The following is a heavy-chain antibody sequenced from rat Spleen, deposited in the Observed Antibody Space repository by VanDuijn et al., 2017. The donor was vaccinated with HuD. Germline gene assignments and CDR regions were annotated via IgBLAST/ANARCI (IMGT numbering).Heavy chain of an antibody. CDR3: ARSPLPGYNCCYFDY. J-gene: IGHJ2*01. CDR2: INSAGST. D-gene: IGHD1-4*01. Sequence: EVQLQESGPGLVKPSQSLSLTCSVTGYSITSSYRWNWIRKFPGNKLEWMGYINSAGSTNYNPSLKSRISITRDTSKNQFFLQVNSVTTEDTATYYCARSPLPGYNCCYFDYWGQGVMVTVSS. CDR1: GYSITSSYR. V-gene: IGHV3-3*01.